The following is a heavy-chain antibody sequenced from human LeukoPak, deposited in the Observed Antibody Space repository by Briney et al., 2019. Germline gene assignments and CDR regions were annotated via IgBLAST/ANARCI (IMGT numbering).Heavy chain of an antibody. J-gene: IGHJ4*02. D-gene: IGHD4-17*01. CDR3: AKPGYGDYVERYFGY. Sequence: GGSLRLSCAASGFTFSSYAMSWVRQAPGKGLEWVSAISGSGGSTYYADSVKGRFTISRDNSKNTLYLQMNSLRAEDTAVYYCAKPGYGDYVERYFGYWGQGTLVTVSS. V-gene: IGHV3-23*01. CDR2: ISGSGGST. CDR1: GFTFSSYA.